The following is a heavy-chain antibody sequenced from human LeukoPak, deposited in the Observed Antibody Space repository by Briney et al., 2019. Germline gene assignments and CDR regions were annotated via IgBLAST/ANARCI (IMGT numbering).Heavy chain of an antibody. CDR2: INPNNGGT. D-gene: IGHD3-3*01. Sequence: ASVKVSCKASGYTFTDYRMHWVRQAPGQGLEWMGWINPNNGGTKYAQEFEGRVTVTRDTSISTAYMEVSRLRSDDTAVYYCARGDAFWSASYRYWFDPWGLGTLVTVSS. V-gene: IGHV1-2*02. CDR1: GYTFTDYR. CDR3: ARGDAFWSASYRYWFDP. J-gene: IGHJ5*02.